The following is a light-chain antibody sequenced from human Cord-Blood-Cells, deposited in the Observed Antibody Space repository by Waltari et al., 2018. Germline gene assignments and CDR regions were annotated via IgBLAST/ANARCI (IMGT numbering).Light chain of an antibody. CDR3: CSYAGSSTFVV. CDR2: EVS. V-gene: IGLV2-23*02. CDR1: SSDVGSYNL. J-gene: IGLJ2*01. Sequence: QSALTQPASVSGSPAPSLTISCTGTSSDVGSYNLVSWYQQHPGKAPKLMIYEVSKRPSGVSNRFSGSKSGNTASLTISGLQAEDEADYYCCSYAGSSTFVVFGGGTKLTVL.